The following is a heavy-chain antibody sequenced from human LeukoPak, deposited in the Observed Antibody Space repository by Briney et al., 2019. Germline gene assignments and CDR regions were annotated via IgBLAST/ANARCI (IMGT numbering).Heavy chain of an antibody. Sequence: GGSLRLSCTASGFTFSSYDMHWVRQEKGKGLEWISAISVGGDPYYIDSVKGRFTISRENAKNSFYLQMNSLTVGDTAVYYCAGQARRGAAEGAFDIWGQGTMVTVSS. J-gene: IGHJ3*02. D-gene: IGHD4/OR15-4a*01. CDR2: ISVGGDP. CDR1: GFTFSSYD. CDR3: AGQARRGAAEGAFDI. V-gene: IGHV3-13*05.